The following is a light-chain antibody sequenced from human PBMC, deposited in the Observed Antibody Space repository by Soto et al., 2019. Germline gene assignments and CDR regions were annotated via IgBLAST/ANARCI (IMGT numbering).Light chain of an antibody. Sequence: EIVMTQSPATLSVSPGERATLSCTASHYVYSNVAWFQQRPGQAPRLLIYRASTRATGTPARFSDSGSGTEFTLTITILQSEDFALYYCQQYHNLWTFGRGTEVEI. J-gene: IGKJ1*01. CDR2: RAS. V-gene: IGKV3-15*01. CDR3: QQYHNLWT. CDR1: HYVYSN.